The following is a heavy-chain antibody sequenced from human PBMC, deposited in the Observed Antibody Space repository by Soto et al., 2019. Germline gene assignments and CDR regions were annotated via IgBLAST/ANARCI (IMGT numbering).Heavy chain of an antibody. Sequence: VGSLRLSCAASGFPLSTYGMTWVRQAPGKGLEWVSAITGTGGNTYYVDSVKGRFTSSRDNSKNMLYLQMNSLRVEDTAVYYCARIRGYWYGLDVWGQGTTVTVSS. CDR3: ARIRGYWYGLDV. J-gene: IGHJ6*02. CDR2: ITGTGGNT. CDR1: GFPLSTYG. V-gene: IGHV3-23*01.